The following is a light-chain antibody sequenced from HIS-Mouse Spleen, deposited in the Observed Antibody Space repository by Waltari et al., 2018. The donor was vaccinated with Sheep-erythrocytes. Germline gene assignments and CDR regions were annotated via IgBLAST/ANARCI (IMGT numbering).Light chain of an antibody. CDR2: EDS. CDR3: YSTDSSGNRDV. Sequence: SYELTQPPSVSVSPGQTARITCSGDALPQNYAYWYQQKSGQAPVLVIYEDSKRPSGIPERFSGSSSGTMANLTISGAQVEDEADYYCYSTDSSGNRDVFGTGTKVTVL. CDR1: ALPQNY. V-gene: IGLV3-10*01. J-gene: IGLJ1*01.